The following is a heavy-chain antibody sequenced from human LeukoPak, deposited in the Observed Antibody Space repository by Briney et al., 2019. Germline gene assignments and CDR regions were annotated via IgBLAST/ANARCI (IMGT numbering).Heavy chain of an antibody. CDR3: ARAPYGSSWYVGYYYGMDV. CDR2: MNPNSGNT. CDR1: GYTFTSYD. D-gene: IGHD6-13*01. V-gene: IGHV1-8*01. Sequence: ASVKVSCKASGYTFTSYDINWVRQATGQGLEWMGWMNPNSGNTGYAQKFRGRVTMTRNTSISTAYMELSSLRSEDTAVYYCARAPYGSSWYVGYYYGMDVWGQGTTVTVSS. J-gene: IGHJ6*02.